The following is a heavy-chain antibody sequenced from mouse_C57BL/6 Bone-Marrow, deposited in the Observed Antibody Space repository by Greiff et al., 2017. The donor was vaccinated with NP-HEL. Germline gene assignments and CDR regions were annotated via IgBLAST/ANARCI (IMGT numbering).Heavy chain of an antibody. Sequence: QVQLQQPGAELVKPGASVKLSCKASGYTFTSYLMHWVKQRPGRGLEWIGSIDPNSGGTKYNEKFKSKATLTVDKPSSTAYMQLNSLTSEDSAVYYYARYYYGSSSFDYWGQGTTLTVSS. CDR3: ARYYYGSSSFDY. CDR2: IDPNSGGT. J-gene: IGHJ2*01. CDR1: GYTFTSYL. V-gene: IGHV1-72*01. D-gene: IGHD1-1*01.